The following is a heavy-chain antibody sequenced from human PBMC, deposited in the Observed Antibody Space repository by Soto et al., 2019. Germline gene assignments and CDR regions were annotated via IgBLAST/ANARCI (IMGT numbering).Heavy chain of an antibody. Sequence: GGSLRLSCAASGFTVSSYAMSWVRQAPGRGLEWVSTVTGSRHDTYYVDSVKGRFTISRDNSENTLYLQMVTLRAEDMALYYSAKGPRSSNWHFFASGGKGTLVTVSS. D-gene: IGHD1-7*01. CDR3: AKGPRSSNWHFFAS. J-gene: IGHJ4*02. CDR2: VTGSRHDT. CDR1: GFTVSSYA. V-gene: IGHV3-23*01.